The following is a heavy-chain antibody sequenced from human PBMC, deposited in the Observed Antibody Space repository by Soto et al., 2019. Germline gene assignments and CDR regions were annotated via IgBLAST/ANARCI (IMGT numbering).Heavy chain of an antibody. CDR3: ARGRWPDRFLY. Sequence: SETLSLTCAVYGEDLNSYYWSWIRQAPGKGLEWIGEIYDARRTTYNPSLRSRVTISAVASSQQFTLRLISLTAADTAIYYCARGRWPDRFLYRGQGTPVTVSS. V-gene: IGHV4-34*01. CDR2: IYDARRT. CDR1: GEDLNSYY. J-gene: IGHJ4*02. D-gene: IGHD3-16*02.